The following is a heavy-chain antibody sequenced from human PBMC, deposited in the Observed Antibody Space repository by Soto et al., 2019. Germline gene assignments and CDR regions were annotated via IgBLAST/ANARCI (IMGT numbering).Heavy chain of an antibody. J-gene: IGHJ5*02. CDR1: AYTFTSHG. CDR3: ARVYYYDSSGYSPFGNWFDP. D-gene: IGHD3-22*01. V-gene: IGHV1-18*01. CDR2: ISAYNGNT. Sequence: VSRKASAYTFTSHGLSRVRQAPGQGLQRMGWISAYNGNTNYAQKLQGRVTMTTDTSTSTAYMELRSLRSDDTAVYYCARVYYYDSSGYSPFGNWFDPWGQGTLVTVSS.